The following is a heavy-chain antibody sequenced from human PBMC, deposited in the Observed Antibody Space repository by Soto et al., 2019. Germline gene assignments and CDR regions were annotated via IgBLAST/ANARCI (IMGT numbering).Heavy chain of an antibody. V-gene: IGHV1-18*01. CDR3: ARDQGYLVYEQWLPYNWFDP. J-gene: IGHJ5*02. D-gene: IGHD6-19*01. Sequence: ASVKVSCKASGYTFTSYGISWVSKAPGQGLEWMGWISAYNGNTNYAQKLQGRVTMTTDTSTSTAYMELRSLRSDDTAVYYCARDQGYLVYEQWLPYNWFDPWGQGTLVTVSS. CDR2: ISAYNGNT. CDR1: GYTFTSYG.